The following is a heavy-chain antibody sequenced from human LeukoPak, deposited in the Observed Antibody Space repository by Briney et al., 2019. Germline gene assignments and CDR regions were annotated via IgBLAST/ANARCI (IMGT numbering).Heavy chain of an antibody. V-gene: IGHV3-15*01. CDR1: GFTFSNAW. CDR3: AKDMGYNTGWTRFDY. D-gene: IGHD6-19*01. Sequence: GGSLRLSCAASGFTFSNAWMSWVRQAPGKGLEWVGRIKSKTDGGTTDYAAPVKGRFTISRDDSKNTLYLQMNSLRGDDTAVYYCAKDMGYNTGWTRFDYWGQGTLVTVSS. J-gene: IGHJ4*02. CDR2: IKSKTDGGTT.